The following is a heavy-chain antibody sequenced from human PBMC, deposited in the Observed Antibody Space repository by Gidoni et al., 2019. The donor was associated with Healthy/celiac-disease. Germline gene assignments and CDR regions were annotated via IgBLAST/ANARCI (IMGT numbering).Heavy chain of an antibody. CDR1: GGTFSSYA. CDR3: ARDLGGEDIVVVPAARSYAFDI. J-gene: IGHJ3*02. Sequence: QVQLVQSGAEVKKPGSSVKVSCKASGGTFSSYAISWVRQAPGQGLEWMGGIIPIFGTANDAQKFQGRVTITADESTSTAYMELSSLRSEDTAVYYCARDLGGEDIVVVPAARSYAFDIWGQGTMVTVSS. CDR2: IIPIFGTA. D-gene: IGHD2-2*01. V-gene: IGHV1-69*01.